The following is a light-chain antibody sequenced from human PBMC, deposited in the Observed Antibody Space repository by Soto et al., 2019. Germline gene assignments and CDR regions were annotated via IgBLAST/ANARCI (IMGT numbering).Light chain of an antibody. V-gene: IGKV2-28*01. CDR3: MQALQTPWT. Sequence: DIVMTQSPLSLPVTPGEPASISCRSSQSLLHSNGYNSLDWYLQKPGQSPQLLIYLGSNRASGVPDRFSGSGSGTDFTLKISRVEAEDVGVYYCMQALQTPWTFGQGTKVE. J-gene: IGKJ1*01. CDR2: LGS. CDR1: QSLLHSNGYNS.